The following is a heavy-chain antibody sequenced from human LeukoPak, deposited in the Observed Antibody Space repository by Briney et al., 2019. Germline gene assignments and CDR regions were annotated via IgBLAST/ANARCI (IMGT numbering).Heavy chain of an antibody. Sequence: SETLSLTCTVSGGSISSSSYYWGWIRQPPGKGLEWIGNIYYSGRTYYNPSLKSRVTISVDTSKNQFSLKLSSVTAADTAVYYCARDRTAIDGSGSYFIFDYWGQGTLVTVSS. CDR1: GGSISSSSYY. CDR3: ARDRTAIDGSGSYFIFDY. V-gene: IGHV4-39*02. CDR2: IYYSGRT. J-gene: IGHJ4*02. D-gene: IGHD3-10*01.